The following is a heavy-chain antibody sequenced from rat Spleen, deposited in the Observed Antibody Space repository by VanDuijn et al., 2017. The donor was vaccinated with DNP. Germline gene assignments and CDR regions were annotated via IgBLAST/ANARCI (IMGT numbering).Heavy chain of an antibody. D-gene: IGHD3-8*01. CDR2: ISYNGGTP. Sequence: EVLLVESDGGLVQPGRSLKLSCAVSGFTFSDYYMAWVRQAPAKGLEWVATISYNGGTPYYRDSVKGRFTISRDNVKSTLYLQVKSLRSEDTATYFCTSNPHSRTAAPFDYWGQGVMVTVSS. J-gene: IGHJ2*01. CDR3: TSNPHSRTAAPFDY. V-gene: IGHV5-20*01. CDR1: GFTFSDYY.